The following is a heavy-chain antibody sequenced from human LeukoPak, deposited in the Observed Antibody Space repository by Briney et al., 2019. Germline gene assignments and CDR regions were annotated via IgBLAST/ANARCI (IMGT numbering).Heavy chain of an antibody. D-gene: IGHD4-11*01. V-gene: IGHV4-59*01. CDR1: GGSISSYY. CDR2: IYYSGST. J-gene: IGHJ4*02. Sequence: SETLSLTCTVSGGSISSYYWSWIRQPPGKGLEWIGYIYYSGSTNYNPSLKSRVTISVDTSKNQFSLKLSSVTAADTAAYYCTNTNYENFDYWGQGTLVTVSS. CDR3: TNTNYENFDY.